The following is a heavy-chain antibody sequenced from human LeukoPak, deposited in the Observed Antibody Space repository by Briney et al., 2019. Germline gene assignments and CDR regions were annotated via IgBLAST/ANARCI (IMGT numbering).Heavy chain of an antibody. CDR3: ARGTGDYYDSSGYFDY. CDR2: ISSSSSYI. V-gene: IGHV3-21*01. J-gene: IGHJ4*02. CDR1: GFTFSSYS. Sequence: GGSLRLSSAASGFTFSSYSMNWVRQAPGKGLEWVSSISSSSSYIYYADSVKGRFTISRDNAKNSLYLQMNSLRAEDTAVYYCARGTGDYYDSSGYFDYWGQGTLVTVSS. D-gene: IGHD3-22*01.